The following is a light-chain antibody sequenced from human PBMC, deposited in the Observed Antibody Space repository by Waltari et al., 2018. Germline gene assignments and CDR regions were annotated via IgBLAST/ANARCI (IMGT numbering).Light chain of an antibody. J-gene: IGKJ1*01. CDR3: QQSYSTPSWT. CDR1: QSISNY. Sequence: DIQMTQSPSSLSASVGDRVTIACRASQSISNYLNWYQQKAGKAPKRLLHAASSLQSGVPSRFSGSSSATDFTLTIISLQPQDFATYYCQQSYSTPSWTFGQGTKVEIK. CDR2: AAS. V-gene: IGKV1-39*01.